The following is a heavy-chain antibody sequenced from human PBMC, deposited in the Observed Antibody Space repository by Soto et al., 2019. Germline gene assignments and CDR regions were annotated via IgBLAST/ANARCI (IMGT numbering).Heavy chain of an antibody. D-gene: IGHD1-20*01. V-gene: IGHV3-23*01. J-gene: IGHJ6*02. CDR3: AESTYMDYYYYGMDV. Sequence: EVQLLESGGGLVQPGGSLRLSCAASGFTFSSYAMSWVRQAPGKGLEWVSTISGSGGSTNYADSVKGRFIISRDNPKNTLYLQMNSLRAEDTAVYYCAESTYMDYYYYGMDVWGQGTTVTVSS. CDR1: GFTFSSYA. CDR2: ISGSGGST.